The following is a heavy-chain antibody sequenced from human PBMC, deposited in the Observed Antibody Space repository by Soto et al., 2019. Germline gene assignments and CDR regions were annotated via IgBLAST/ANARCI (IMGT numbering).Heavy chain of an antibody. D-gene: IGHD4-17*01. V-gene: IGHV3-33*01. J-gene: IGHJ4*02. CDR1: GFTFSSYG. Sequence: QVQLVESGGGVVQPGRSLRLSCAASGFTFSSYGMHWVRQAPGKGLEWVAVIWYDGSNKYYADSVKGRFTISRDNSKNTLYLQMNSLRAEDTAVYYCARSGYGDGIDYWGQGTPVTVSS. CDR2: IWYDGSNK. CDR3: ARSGYGDGIDY.